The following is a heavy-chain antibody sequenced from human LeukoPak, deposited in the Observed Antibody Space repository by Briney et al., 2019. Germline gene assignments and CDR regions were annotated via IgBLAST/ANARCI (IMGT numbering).Heavy chain of an antibody. CDR3: ARHVGRQWLVRGYFDY. Sequence: AGGSLRLSCAASGFTFSSYSMNWVRQAPGKGLEWVSSISSSSSYIYYADSVKGRFTISRDNAKNSLYLQMNSLRAEDTAVYYCARHVGRQWLVRGYFDYWGQGTLVTVSS. V-gene: IGHV3-21*01. D-gene: IGHD6-19*01. CDR2: ISSSSSYI. J-gene: IGHJ4*02. CDR1: GFTFSSYS.